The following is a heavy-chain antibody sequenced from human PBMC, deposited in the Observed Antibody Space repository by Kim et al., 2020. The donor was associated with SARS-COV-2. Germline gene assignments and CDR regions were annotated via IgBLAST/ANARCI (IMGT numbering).Heavy chain of an antibody. CDR2: ISYDGSNK. CDR3: ARDLKIAVAAKWHYYYG. J-gene: IGHJ6*01. CDR1: GFTFSSYA. Sequence: GRSLRLSCAASGFTFSSYAMHWVRQAPGKGLEWVAVISYDGSNKYYADSVKGRFTISRDNSKNTLYLQMNSLRAEDTAVYYCARDLKIAVAAKWHYYYG. V-gene: IGHV3-30*04. D-gene: IGHD6-19*01.